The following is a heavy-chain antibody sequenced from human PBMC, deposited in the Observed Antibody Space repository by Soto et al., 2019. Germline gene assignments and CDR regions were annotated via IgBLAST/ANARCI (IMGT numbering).Heavy chain of an antibody. CDR3: ACECGSVSRTWSFGL. Sequence: QLRLQESGSGLVKPSQTLSLTCVVSGGFISSGGYSWSWIRQPPGKGLEWIGYILPSGRTYYNPSLKHRVRPLIDTSRNLVSLTFSSVTAADTALYYWACECGSVSRTWSFGLWGRGRLVSVSS. V-gene: IGHV4-30-2*01. D-gene: IGHD1-26*01. CDR2: ILPSGRT. CDR1: GGFISSGGYS. J-gene: IGHJ2*01.